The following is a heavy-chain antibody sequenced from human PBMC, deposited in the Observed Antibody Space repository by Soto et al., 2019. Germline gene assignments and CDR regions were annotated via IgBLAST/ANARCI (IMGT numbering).Heavy chain of an antibody. CDR2: IYYSGST. V-gene: IGHV4-61*01. D-gene: IGHD2-21*02. CDR1: GGSVSSGSYY. Sequence: QVQLQESGPGLVKPSETLSLTCTVSGGSVSSGSYYWRWIRQPPGKGLEWLGYIYYSGSTNYNPSLKSRVTISVDTSKNQFSLKLSSVTAADTAVYYCARRNCCGDCRRLTRWGMDVWGQGTTVTVSS. J-gene: IGHJ6*02. CDR3: ARRNCCGDCRRLTRWGMDV.